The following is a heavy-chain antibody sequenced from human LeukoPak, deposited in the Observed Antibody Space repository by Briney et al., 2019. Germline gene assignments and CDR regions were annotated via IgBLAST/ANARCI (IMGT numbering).Heavy chain of an antibody. CDR1: GFTFSSYA. Sequence: GGSLRLSCAASGFTFSSYAMSWVRQAPGKGLEWVSATGGDGSRTFYADFVKGRFTISRDNSKNTLYPRVDSLRAEDTAVYYCAKYRPGTYYRGPGMDVWGQGTTVTVSS. D-gene: IGHD3-10*01. V-gene: IGHV3-23*01. CDR2: TGGDGSRT. J-gene: IGHJ6*02. CDR3: AKYRPGTYYRGPGMDV.